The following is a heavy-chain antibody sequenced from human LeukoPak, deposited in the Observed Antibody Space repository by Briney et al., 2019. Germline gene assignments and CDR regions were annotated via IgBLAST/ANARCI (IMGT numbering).Heavy chain of an antibody. V-gene: IGHV3-30*02. Sequence: GGSLRLSCAASGFTFSSYGMHWVRQAPGKGLEWVAFIRYDGSNKYYADSVKGRFTISRDNSKNTLYLQMDSLRAEDTAVYYCAKLGGVYFGYWGQGTLVTVSS. D-gene: IGHD3-3*01. CDR3: AKLGGVYFGY. CDR1: GFTFSSYG. J-gene: IGHJ4*02. CDR2: IRYDGSNK.